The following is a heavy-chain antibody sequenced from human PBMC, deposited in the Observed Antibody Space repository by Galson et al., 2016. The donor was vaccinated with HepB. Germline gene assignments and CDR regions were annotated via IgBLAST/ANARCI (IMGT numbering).Heavy chain of an antibody. V-gene: IGHV4-31*03. D-gene: IGHD2-21*02. J-gene: IGHJ4*02. CDR3: ARITLYGDLYYLDH. Sequence: TLSLTCSVSDGSISSSTYYWTWIRQRPGKGLEWIGYISYSGTSAYNPSLKSRLSLSIDTSERHFSLKLSSVIAADTAIYYCARITLYGDLYYLDHWGQGTLVTVSS. CDR2: ISYSGTS. CDR1: DGSISSSTYY.